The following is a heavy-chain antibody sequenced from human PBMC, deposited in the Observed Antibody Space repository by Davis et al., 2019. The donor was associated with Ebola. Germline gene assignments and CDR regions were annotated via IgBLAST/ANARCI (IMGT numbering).Heavy chain of an antibody. V-gene: IGHV3-23*01. CDR2: LSDSGFET. J-gene: IGHJ6*03. CDR3: AKEGAENTIFGVGGSYYYMDV. CDR1: GFAFGNYA. Sequence: GESLKISCAASGFAFGNYAMSWVRQAPGKGPEWVSSLSDSGFETYYLDSVKGRFTISRDNSKNTLFLQMNSLRAEDTAIYYCAKEGAENTIFGVGGSYYYMDVWGKGTTVTVSS. D-gene: IGHD3-3*01.